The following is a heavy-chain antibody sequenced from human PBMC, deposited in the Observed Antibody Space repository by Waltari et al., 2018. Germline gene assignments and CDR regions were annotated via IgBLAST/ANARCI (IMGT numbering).Heavy chain of an antibody. CDR3: VRDHWGPDY. D-gene: IGHD7-27*01. V-gene: IGHV3-7*01. J-gene: IGHJ4*02. Sequence: EVHLVESGGGLVQPGGSLRLSCAASGFTFTDYWMSWVRQAPGKGPECVANIHKDGIEKNYVDYVKGRFTISRDNAKDSVYLQMNSLRADDTAMYYCVRDHWGPDYWGQGTLVTVSS. CDR1: GFTFTDYW. CDR2: IHKDGIEK.